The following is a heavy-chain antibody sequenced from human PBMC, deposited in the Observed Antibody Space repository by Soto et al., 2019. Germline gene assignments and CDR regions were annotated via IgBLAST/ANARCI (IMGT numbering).Heavy chain of an antibody. CDR1: GYTFTGYY. CDR3: ARGASECSSTSCYTYWFDP. Sequence: ASVKVSCKASGYTFTGYYMHWVRQAPGQGLEWMGWINPNSGGTNYAQKFQGWVTMTRDTSISTAYMELSRLRSDDTAVYYCARGASECSSTSCYTYWFDPWGQGTLVTVSS. V-gene: IGHV1-2*04. J-gene: IGHJ5*02. CDR2: INPNSGGT. D-gene: IGHD2-2*02.